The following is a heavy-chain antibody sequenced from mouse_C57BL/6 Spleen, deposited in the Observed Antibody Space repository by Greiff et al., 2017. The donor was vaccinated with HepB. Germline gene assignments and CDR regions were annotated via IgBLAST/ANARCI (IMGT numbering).Heavy chain of an antibody. CDR3: ASEGDGYYYAMDY. CDR2: ISSGSSTI. Sequence: DVMLVESGGGLVKPGGSLKLSCAASGFTFSDYGMHWVRQAPEKGLEWVAYISSGSSTIYYADTVKGRFTISRDNAKNTLFLQMTSLRSEDTAMYYCASEGDGYYYAMDYWGQGTSVTVSS. V-gene: IGHV5-17*01. J-gene: IGHJ4*01. CDR1: GFTFSDYG. D-gene: IGHD2-3*01.